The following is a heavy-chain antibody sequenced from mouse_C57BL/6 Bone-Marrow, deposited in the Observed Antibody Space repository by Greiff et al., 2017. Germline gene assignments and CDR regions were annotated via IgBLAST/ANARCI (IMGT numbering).Heavy chain of an antibody. J-gene: IGHJ1*03. CDR1: GFTFSSYG. Sequence: EVQLVESGGDLVKPGGSLKLSCAASGFTFSSYGMSWVRQTPDKRLEWVATISSGGSYTYYPDSVKGRFTISRDKAKNTLYLQLSSLKSEDTAMYYWARQGYYYGSDWYFDVWGTGTTVTVSS. D-gene: IGHD1-1*01. CDR3: ARQGYYYGSDWYFDV. V-gene: IGHV5-6*01. CDR2: ISSGGSYT.